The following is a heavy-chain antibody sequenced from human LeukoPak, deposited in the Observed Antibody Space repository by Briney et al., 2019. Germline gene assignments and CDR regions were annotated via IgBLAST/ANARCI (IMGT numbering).Heavy chain of an antibody. J-gene: IGHJ4*02. CDR3: ARLSIPTSSYDSSGSYYYFDY. V-gene: IGHV4-59*08. Sequence: SETLSLTCTVSGGSISSYYWSWIRQPPGKGLEWIGYIYYSGSTNYNSSLKSRVTISVDTSENQFSLKLSSVTAADTAIYYCARLSIPTSSYDSSGSYYYFDYWGQGTLVTVSS. CDR1: GGSISSYY. D-gene: IGHD3-22*01. CDR2: IYYSGST.